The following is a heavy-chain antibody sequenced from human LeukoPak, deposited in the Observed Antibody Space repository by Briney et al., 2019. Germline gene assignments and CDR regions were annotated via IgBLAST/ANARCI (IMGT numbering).Heavy chain of an antibody. CDR2: IYTSGST. CDR3: ARDTMVRGVIKYYYYYMDV. D-gene: IGHD3-10*01. J-gene: IGHJ6*03. Sequence: SETLSLTCNVSGGSISSYYWSWIRQPAGKGLEWIGRIYTSGSTNYNPSLKSRVTMSVDTSKNQFSLKLSSVTAADTAVYYCARDTMVRGVIKYYYYYMDVWGKGTTVTISS. CDR1: GGSISSYY. V-gene: IGHV4-4*07.